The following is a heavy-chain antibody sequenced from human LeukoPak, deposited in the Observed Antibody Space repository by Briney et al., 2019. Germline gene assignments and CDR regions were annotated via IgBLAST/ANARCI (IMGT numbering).Heavy chain of an antibody. CDR2: IYPGDSDA. J-gene: IGHJ4*02. CDR1: GYSFTNYW. CDR3: ARQAVVVVVAAKSSGTYYFDY. Sequence: GESLKISCKGSGYSFTNYWIAWVRQLPGKGLEWMGIIYPGDSDARYSPSFQGQVTISAYKSISTAYLQWSSLKASDTAMYYCARQAVVVVVAAKSSGTYYFDYWGPGTLVTVSS. V-gene: IGHV5-51*01. D-gene: IGHD2-15*01.